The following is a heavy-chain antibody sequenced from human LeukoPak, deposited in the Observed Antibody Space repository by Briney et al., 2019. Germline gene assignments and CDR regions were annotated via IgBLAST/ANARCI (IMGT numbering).Heavy chain of an antibody. D-gene: IGHD2-21*02. CDR3: AKSPSAFPNLVTF. V-gene: IGHV3-23*01. CDR1: GFIFSRYA. Sequence: QPGGSLRLSCSASGFIFSRYAVYWVRQAPGKGVEWFSAISGSGGSTYYVDSVKGRFTISRDNSKNTLYLQMNSLRAEDTAVYYCAKSPSAFPNLVTFWGQGTLVTVSS. CDR2: ISGSGGST. J-gene: IGHJ4*02.